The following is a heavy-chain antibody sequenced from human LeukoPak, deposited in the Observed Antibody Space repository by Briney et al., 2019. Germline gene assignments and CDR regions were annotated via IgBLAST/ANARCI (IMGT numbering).Heavy chain of an antibody. D-gene: IGHD1-26*01. V-gene: IGHV3-74*01. Sequence: PGGSLRPSCAASGFTFSTYWMHWVRQAPGKGLVWVSRISTDGKNTIYADSVKGRFTISRDNANNMLFLQMNSLRGDDTAVFYCARERELSGAYYVDVWGKGTTVTVSS. CDR3: ARERELSGAYYVDV. J-gene: IGHJ6*03. CDR2: ISTDGKNT. CDR1: GFTFSTYW.